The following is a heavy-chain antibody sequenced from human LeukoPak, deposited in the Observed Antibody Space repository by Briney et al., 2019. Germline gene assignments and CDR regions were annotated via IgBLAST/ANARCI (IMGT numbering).Heavy chain of an antibody. V-gene: IGHV4-59*12. CDR1: GGSISSYY. J-gene: IGHJ5*02. CDR3: ARLRFMEWFDP. Sequence: PSETLSLTCTVSGGSISSYYWSWIRQPPGQELEWIGYIYDSGISNYNPSLKSRVTISVDTSKNQMSLNLTSVTAAETAIYYCARLRFMEWFDPWGQGTLVTVSS. CDR2: IYDSGIS. D-gene: IGHD3-3*01.